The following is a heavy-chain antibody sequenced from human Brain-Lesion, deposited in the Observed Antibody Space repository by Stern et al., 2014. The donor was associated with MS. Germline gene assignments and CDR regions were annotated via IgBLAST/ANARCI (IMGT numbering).Heavy chain of an antibody. J-gene: IGHJ5*02. CDR3: ARIDRGNYDFWSGYYDYWFDP. CDR2: INQDGRDQ. D-gene: IGHD3-3*01. V-gene: IGHV3-7*01. CDR1: GFTFSDYW. Sequence: EVQLVESGGDLVQPGGSLRLSCVASGFTFSDYWLTWVRQAPGKGLQWVAYINQDGRDQTYVDSVKGRFNISRDNATNSLYLQMNSLRVDDTAVYYCARIDRGNYDFWSGYYDYWFDPWGQGTLVTVSS.